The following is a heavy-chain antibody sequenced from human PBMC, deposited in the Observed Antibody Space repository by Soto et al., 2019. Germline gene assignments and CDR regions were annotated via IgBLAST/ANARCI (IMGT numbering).Heavy chain of an antibody. J-gene: IGHJ4*02. CDR2: IIPIFGTA. CDR3: ARRFYAGYCTNGVCPAGFDY. CDR1: GGTFSSYA. D-gene: IGHD2-8*01. Sequence: ASVKVSCKASGGTFSSYAISWVRQAPGQGLEWMGGIIPIFGTANYAQKFQGRVTITADKSISTAYLQWSSLKASDTAMYYCARRFYAGYCTNGVCPAGFDYWGQGTLVTVSS. V-gene: IGHV1-69*06.